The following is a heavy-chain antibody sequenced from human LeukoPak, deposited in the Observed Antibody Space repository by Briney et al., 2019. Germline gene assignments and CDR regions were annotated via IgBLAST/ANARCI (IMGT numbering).Heavy chain of an antibody. J-gene: IGHJ4*02. CDR2: IRYDGSNI. V-gene: IGHV3-30*02. Sequence: PGGSLRLSCAASGFSFTSYDIHWVRQAPGKGLEWVAFIRYDGSNIYYADSVKGRFTISRDNSKNTLYLHMNSLRAEDTAVYYCANYGVWGQGTLVTVSS. D-gene: IGHD4-17*01. CDR3: ANYGV. CDR1: GFSFTSYD.